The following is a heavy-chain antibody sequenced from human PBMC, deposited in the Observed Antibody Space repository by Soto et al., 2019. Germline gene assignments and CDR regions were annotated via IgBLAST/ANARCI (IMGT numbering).Heavy chain of an antibody. CDR1: GGSFRTYY. V-gene: IGHV4-34*01. J-gene: IGHJ4*02. CDR2: INQSGIT. D-gene: IGHD4-17*01. Sequence: QVQLQQWGAGLLKPSETLSLTCAVYGGSFRTYYWTWIRQPPGKGLEWIGEINQSGITHYNPPLKSRVTISVDTSKTQFSLKLSSVTAADTAVYYCARGGDYNDYGYEDWGQGTLVTVSS. CDR3: ARGGDYNDYGYED.